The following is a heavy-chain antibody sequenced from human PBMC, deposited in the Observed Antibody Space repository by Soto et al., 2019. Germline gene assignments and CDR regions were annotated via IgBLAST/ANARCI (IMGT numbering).Heavy chain of an antibody. CDR3: ARDPSRGSDWARYLDL. V-gene: IGHV3-48*01. CDR2: ISGSSSNI. Sequence: EVQLMESGGGLVQPGGSLRLSCAASGFSFSNYAMDWVRQAPGKGLEWVSYISGSSSNIRYADSVKGRFTISRDNAKRSVYLEMNSLGADDTAVYYCARDPSRGSDWARYLDLWGRGTLVTVSS. J-gene: IGHJ2*01. D-gene: IGHD1-26*01. CDR1: GFSFSNYA.